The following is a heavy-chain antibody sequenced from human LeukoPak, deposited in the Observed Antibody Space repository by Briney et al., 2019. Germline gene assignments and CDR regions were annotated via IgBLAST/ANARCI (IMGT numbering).Heavy chain of an antibody. V-gene: IGHV4-34*01. CDR1: GGSFSGYY. CDR2: INHSGST. D-gene: IGHD6-19*01. J-gene: IGHJ4*02. Sequence: SETLSLTCAAYGGSFSGYYWSWIRQPPGKGLEWIGEINHSGSTNYNPSLKSRVTISVDTSKNQFSLKLSSVTAADTAVYYCARASEQWLVDYWGQGTLVTVSS. CDR3: ARASEQWLVDY.